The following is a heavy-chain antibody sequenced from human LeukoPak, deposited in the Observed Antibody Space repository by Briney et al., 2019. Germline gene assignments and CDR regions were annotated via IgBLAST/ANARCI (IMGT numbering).Heavy chain of an antibody. Sequence: GGSLRLSCAASGLIFSKYTMHWVRQAPGKGLEWVALVSYADSDRFYAESVKGRFTISRDNSKNTVYLQMNSLRVEDTAVYYCAGPYLGRDYWGQGTLVTVSS. V-gene: IGHV3-30*04. CDR1: GLIFSKYT. D-gene: IGHD1-26*01. J-gene: IGHJ4*02. CDR3: AGPYLGRDY. CDR2: VSYADSDR.